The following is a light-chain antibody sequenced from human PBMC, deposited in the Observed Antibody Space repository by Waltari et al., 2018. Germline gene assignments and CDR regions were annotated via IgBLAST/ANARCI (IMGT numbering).Light chain of an antibody. J-gene: IGKJ4*01. CDR1: QNIATY. CDR2: AAS. V-gene: IGKV3-11*01. Sequence: VLTRPPATLPFSQGNRATLSSRASQNIATYLAWYKQKPAQAPRLLISAASNRATGVPARFSGSGSATDFTRTISSLEHEDVAVYYCQNRRDWPLLTFGGGTKVEIK. CDR3: QNRRDWPLLT.